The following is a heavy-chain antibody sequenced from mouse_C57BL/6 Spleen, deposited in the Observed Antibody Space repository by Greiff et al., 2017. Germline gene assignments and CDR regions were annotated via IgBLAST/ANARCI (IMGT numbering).Heavy chain of an antibody. D-gene: IGHD1-1*01. CDR1: GYTFTNYW. V-gene: IGHV1-63*01. CDR2: IYPGGGYT. Sequence: VQLQQSGAELVRPGTSVKMSCKASGYTFTNYWIGWVKQRPGHGLEWIGDIYPGGGYTNYNEKFKGKATLTADKSSSTAYMQFSSLTSEDSAIYYCARSPLNYYGSSFFDYWGQGTTLTVSS. CDR3: ARSPLNYYGSSFFDY. J-gene: IGHJ2*01.